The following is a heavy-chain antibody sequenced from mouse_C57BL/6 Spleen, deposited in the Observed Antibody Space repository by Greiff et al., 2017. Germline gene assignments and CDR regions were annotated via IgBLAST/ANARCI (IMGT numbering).Heavy chain of an antibody. J-gene: IGHJ4*01. Sequence: QVQLQQPGAELVKPGASVKLSCKASGYTFTSYWMQWVKQRPGQGLEWIGEIDPSDSYTNYNQKFKVKATLTVDTSSSTAYMQLSSLTSEDSAVYYCARAEVTHYAMDYWGQGTSVTVSS. CDR1: GYTFTSYW. CDR3: ARAEVTHYAMDY. V-gene: IGHV1-50*01. D-gene: IGHD2-2*01. CDR2: IDPSDSYT.